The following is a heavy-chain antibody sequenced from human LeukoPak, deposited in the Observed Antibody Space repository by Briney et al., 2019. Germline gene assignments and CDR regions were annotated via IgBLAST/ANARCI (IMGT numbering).Heavy chain of an antibody. CDR1: GYTFTGYY. CDR2: INPNSGGT. V-gene: IGHV1-2*02. CDR3: AREGGCSGGSCYSGVVYYYGMDV. D-gene: IGHD2-15*01. J-gene: IGHJ6*02. Sequence: ASVKVSCKASGYTFTGYYMHWVRQAPGQGLEWMGWINPNSGGTNYAQKFQGRVTMTRDTSISTAYMELSRLRSDDTAVYYCAREGGCSGGSCYSGVVYYYGMDVWGQGTTVTVSS.